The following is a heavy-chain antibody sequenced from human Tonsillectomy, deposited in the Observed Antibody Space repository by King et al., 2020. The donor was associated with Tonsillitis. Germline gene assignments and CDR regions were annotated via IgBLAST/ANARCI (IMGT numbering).Heavy chain of an antibody. V-gene: IGHV3-74*01. CDR3: AREYYDFWSGYYLDY. Sequence: VQLVESGGGLVQPGGSLRLSCAASGFTFSSYWMHWVRQAPGKGLVWVSRISRYGSTTSYADSVKGRFTISRDNAKNTLYLQMNSLRAEDTAVYYCAREYYDFWSGYYLDYWGQGTLVTVSS. D-gene: IGHD3-3*01. CDR2: ISRYGSTT. CDR1: GFTFSSYW. J-gene: IGHJ4*02.